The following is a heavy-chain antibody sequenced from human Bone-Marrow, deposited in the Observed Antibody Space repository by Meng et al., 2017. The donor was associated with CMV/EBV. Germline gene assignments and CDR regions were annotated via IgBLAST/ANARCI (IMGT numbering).Heavy chain of an antibody. J-gene: IGHJ6*02. CDR3: YTYDFWSGYSFGNDYYGMDV. Sequence: GESLKISCAASGFTFSSYWMSWVRQAPGKGLEWVANIKQDGSEKYYVDSVKGRFTISRDNAKNSLYLQMNSLRAEDTAVYYCYTYDFWSGYSFGNDYYGMDVWGQGTTVTVSS. D-gene: IGHD3-3*01. V-gene: IGHV3-7*01. CDR1: GFTFSSYW. CDR2: IKQDGSEK.